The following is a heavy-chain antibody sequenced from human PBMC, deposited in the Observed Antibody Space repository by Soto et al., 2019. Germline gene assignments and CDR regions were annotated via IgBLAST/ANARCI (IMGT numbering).Heavy chain of an antibody. Sequence: SETLSLTCTVSGDSIKNYFWSWVRQPPRKGLEWIGHFYHSGTTNYSPALKSRVTISIDQSKNQFSLRLNSVTAADTAVYFCARDPGYCTNGVCPIFDFWGQGIPVTVSS. CDR1: GDSIKNYF. V-gene: IGHV4-59*01. D-gene: IGHD2-8*01. J-gene: IGHJ4*02. CDR2: FYHSGTT. CDR3: ARDPGYCTNGVCPIFDF.